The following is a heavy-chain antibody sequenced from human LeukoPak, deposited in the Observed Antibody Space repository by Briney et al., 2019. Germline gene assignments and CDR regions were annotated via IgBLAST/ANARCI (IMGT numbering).Heavy chain of an antibody. CDR2: IYTSGST. D-gene: IGHD1-26*01. CDR1: GGSFSGYY. J-gene: IGHJ4*02. CDR3: ARGPWGATLYYFDY. V-gene: IGHV4-59*10. Sequence: PSETLSLTCAVYGGSFSGYYWSWIRQPAGKGLEWIGRIYTSGSTNYNPSLKSRVTMSVDTSKNQFSLKLSSVTAADTAVYYCARGPWGATLYYFDYWGQGTLVTVSS.